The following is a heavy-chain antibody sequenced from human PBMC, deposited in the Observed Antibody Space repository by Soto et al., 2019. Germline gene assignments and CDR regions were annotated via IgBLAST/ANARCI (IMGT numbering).Heavy chain of an antibody. CDR3: ARGADDDAFDI. Sequence: GASVKVSCKASGGTFSNFPISWVRQAPGQRLEWMGWSNAGNGNTKYSQEFQGRVTITRDTSASTAYMELSSLRSEDMAVYYCARGADDDAFDIWGQGTMVTVSS. CDR2: SNAGNGNT. CDR1: GGTFSNFP. J-gene: IGHJ3*02. V-gene: IGHV1-3*02.